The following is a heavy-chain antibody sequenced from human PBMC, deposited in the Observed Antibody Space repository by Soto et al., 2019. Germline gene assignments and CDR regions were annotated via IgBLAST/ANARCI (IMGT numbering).Heavy chain of an antibody. CDR3: ATRGVGYSYGYIDYYYYGMDG. J-gene: IGHJ6*02. CDR2: IYYSGNT. D-gene: IGHD5-18*01. CDR1: GRSIRSYY. Sequence: SDTLSLTYSGSGRSIRSYYWSGIRQPPGGGLERIGYIYYSGNTNYNPYLKSRITISVETSKNQFSLKLSTVTDADTAVFYCATRGVGYSYGYIDYYYYGMDGWGQGTTVT. V-gene: IGHV4-59*01.